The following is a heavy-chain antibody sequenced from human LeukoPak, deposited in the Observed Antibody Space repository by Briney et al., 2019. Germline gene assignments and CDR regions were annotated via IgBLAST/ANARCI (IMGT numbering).Heavy chain of an antibody. CDR2: INPNSGGT. D-gene: IGHD6-19*01. Sequence: ASVKVSCKASGYTFTGYYMHWVRQAPGQGLEWIGWINPNSGGTNYAQKFQGWVTMTRDTSISTAYMELSRLRSDDTAVYYCARAVVAGYYFDYWGQGTLVTVSS. CDR3: ARAVVAGYYFDY. V-gene: IGHV1-2*04. CDR1: GYTFTGYY. J-gene: IGHJ4*02.